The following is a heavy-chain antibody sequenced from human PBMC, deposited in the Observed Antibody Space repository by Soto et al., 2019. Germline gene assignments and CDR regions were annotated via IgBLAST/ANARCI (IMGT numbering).Heavy chain of an antibody. J-gene: IGHJ5*02. CDR2: IIPIFGTA. V-gene: IGHV1-69*13. Sequence: SVKVSCKASGGTFSSYAISWVRQAPGQGLEWMGGIIPIFGTANYAQKFQGRVTITADESTSTAYMELSSLRSEDTAVYSCARDHGARYYDFWSGNGFDPWGQGTLVTVSS. D-gene: IGHD3-3*01. CDR1: GGTFSSYA. CDR3: ARDHGARYYDFWSGNGFDP.